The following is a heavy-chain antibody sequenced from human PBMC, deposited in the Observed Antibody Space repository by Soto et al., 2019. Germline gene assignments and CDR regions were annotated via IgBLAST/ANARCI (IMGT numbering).Heavy chain of an antibody. Sequence: GGSLRLSCAASGFTFSSYAMHWVRQAPGKGLEWVAVISYDGSNKYYADSVKGRFTISRDNSKNTLYLQMNSLRAEDTAVYYCARDYYDSSGYSDYWGQGTLVTVSS. CDR2: ISYDGSNK. D-gene: IGHD3-22*01. J-gene: IGHJ4*02. V-gene: IGHV3-30-3*01. CDR3: ARDYYDSSGYSDY. CDR1: GFTFSSYA.